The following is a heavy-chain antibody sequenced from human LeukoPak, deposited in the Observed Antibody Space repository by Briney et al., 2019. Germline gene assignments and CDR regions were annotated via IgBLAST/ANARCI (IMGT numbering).Heavy chain of an antibody. V-gene: IGHV1-46*01. CDR2: INPSGGST. D-gene: IGHD5-12*01. CDR3: ARDRTRVDTIYPDLSPNWYFDL. Sequence: GASVKVSCKASGYNFISYYMHWVRQAPGQGLEWMGIINPSGGSTRYAQKFQGRLTTTRDMSTSTVYMELSSLRSEDTAVYYCARDRTRVDTIYPDLSPNWYFDLWGRGTLVTVSS. CDR1: GYNFISYY. J-gene: IGHJ2*01.